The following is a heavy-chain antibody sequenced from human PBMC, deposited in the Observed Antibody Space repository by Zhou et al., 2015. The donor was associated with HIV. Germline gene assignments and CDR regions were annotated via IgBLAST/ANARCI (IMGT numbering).Heavy chain of an antibody. CDR1: GYTFTNYY. CDR2: INPSGGST. Sequence: QVQLVQSGAEVKKPGASVKVSCKASGYTFTNYYVHWVRLAPGQGLEWMGMINPSGGSTSSAQKFQGRVTMTRDTSTSTVYMELSSLRSEDTAVYYCARERRGSWSRYFDLWGRGTLVTVSS. J-gene: IGHJ2*01. V-gene: IGHV1-46*01. CDR3: ARERRGSWSRYFDL. D-gene: IGHD3-10*01.